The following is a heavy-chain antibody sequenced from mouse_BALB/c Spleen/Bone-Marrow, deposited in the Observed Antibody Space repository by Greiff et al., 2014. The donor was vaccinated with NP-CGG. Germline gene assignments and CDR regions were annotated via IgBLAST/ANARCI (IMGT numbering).Heavy chain of an antibody. CDR2: INPSTGYA. CDR3: AGDY. CDR1: GYTFTDTW. V-gene: IGHV1-7*01. Sequence: VNLVESGPELAKPGASVKMSCKASGYTFTDTWIHWIKQRPGQGLEWIGYINPSTGYAEYNQNFKDKATLTVDKSSSTAYMQLSSLTSEDSAVYYCAGDYWGQGTTLTVSS. J-gene: IGHJ2*01.